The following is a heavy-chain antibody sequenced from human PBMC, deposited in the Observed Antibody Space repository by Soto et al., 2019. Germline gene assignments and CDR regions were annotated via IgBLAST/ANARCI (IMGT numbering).Heavy chain of an antibody. CDR2: IYWDDDQ. CDR3: AHAGDYALLSFDH. V-gene: IGHV2-5*02. Sequence: QITLKESGPPLVRPAQTLTLTCAFSGFSLTTTSMGVAWIRQPPGKALEWLALIYWDDDQPYSPSLKDRLTISKDTSRSRVVLTISNMTPEDTGTYFCAHAGDYALLSFDHWGPGTLVTVSS. J-gene: IGHJ4*02. D-gene: IGHD4-17*01. CDR1: GFSLTTTSMG.